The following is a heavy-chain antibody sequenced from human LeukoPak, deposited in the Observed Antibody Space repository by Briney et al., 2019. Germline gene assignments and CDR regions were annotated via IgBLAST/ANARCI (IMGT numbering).Heavy chain of an antibody. J-gene: IGHJ3*01. V-gene: IGHV4-38-2*02. D-gene: IGHD5-12*01. CDR2: IRPDGHT. Sequence: PSETLSLTCTVSGSFSMSYYWGWIRQPPGKGLEWIASIRPDGHTSYNPSLRTQVTISADMSMNQFFLNLNSLTAGDTAVYYCARQVATKGEWAFDVWGQGTMVILSS. CDR1: GSFSMSYY. CDR3: ARQVATKGEWAFDV.